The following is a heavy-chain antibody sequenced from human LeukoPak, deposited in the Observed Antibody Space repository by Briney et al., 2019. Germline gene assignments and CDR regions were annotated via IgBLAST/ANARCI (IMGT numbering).Heavy chain of an antibody. V-gene: IGHV1-2*02. J-gene: IGHJ4*02. CDR1: GYTLTELS. CDR2: INPNSGGT. CDR3: AREEQVAGDLFDY. Sequence: ASVKVSCKVSGYTLTELSMHWVRQAPGQGLEWMGWINPNSGGTNYAQKFQGRVTMTRDTSISTAYMELSRLRSDDTAVYYCAREEQVAGDLFDYWGQGTLVTVSS. D-gene: IGHD6-19*01.